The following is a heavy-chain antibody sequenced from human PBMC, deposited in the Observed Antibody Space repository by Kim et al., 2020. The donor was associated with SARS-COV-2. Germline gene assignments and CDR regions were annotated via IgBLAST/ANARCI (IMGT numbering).Heavy chain of an antibody. CDR3: ATSRAHDSSGGPRDPFGAPGWFDP. D-gene: IGHD3-22*01. CDR2: IYHSGST. CDR1: GGSISSSNW. V-gene: IGHV4-4*02. J-gene: IGHJ5*02. Sequence: SETLSLTCAVSGGSISSSNWWSWVRQPPGKGLEWIGEIYHSGSTNYNPSLKSRVTISVDKSKNQFSLELSSVTAADTAVYYCATSRAHDSSGGPRDPFGAPGWFDPWGQGTLDTVAS.